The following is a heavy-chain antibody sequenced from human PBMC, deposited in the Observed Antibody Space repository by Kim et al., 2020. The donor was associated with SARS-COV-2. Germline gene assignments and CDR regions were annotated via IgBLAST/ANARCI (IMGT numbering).Heavy chain of an antibody. D-gene: IGHD6-19*01. V-gene: IGHV5-51*01. Sequence: GESLQISCKGSGYSFTSYWIGWVRQMPGKGLEWMGSIYPCDSDTRYSPSFQVQVTISADKSISTAYLQWSSLKASDTAMYYCARPLGSGWYGAFDIWGQGTIVTVSS. CDR3: ARPLGSGWYGAFDI. J-gene: IGHJ3*02. CDR1: GYSFTSYW. CDR2: IYPCDSDT.